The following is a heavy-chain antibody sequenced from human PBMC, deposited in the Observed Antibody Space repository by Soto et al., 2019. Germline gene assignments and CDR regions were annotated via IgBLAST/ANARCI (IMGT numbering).Heavy chain of an antibody. J-gene: IGHJ6*02. D-gene: IGHD4-4*01. CDR1: GGSISSGDYY. CDR3: ARVSTTVTTFYYYYGMDV. CDR2: IYYSGST. Sequence: TLSLTCTVSGGSISSGDYYWSWIRQPPGKGLEWIGFIYYSGSTYYNPSLKSRVTISVDTSKNQFSLKLSSVTAADTAVYYCARVSTTVTTFYYYYGMDVWGQGTTVTVSS. V-gene: IGHV4-30-4*01.